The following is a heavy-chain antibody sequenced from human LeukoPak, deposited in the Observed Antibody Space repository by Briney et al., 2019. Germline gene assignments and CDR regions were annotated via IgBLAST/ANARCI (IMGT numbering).Heavy chain of an antibody. CDR2: INPSGGST. J-gene: IGHJ4*02. V-gene: IGHV1-46*01. D-gene: IGHD1-26*01. Sequence: GASVKVSCKASGYTFTRYYMHWVRQAPGQGLEWMGIINPSGGSTSYAQKFQGRVTMTRDTSTSTVYMALSSLRSEDTGVYCCARNALSYIVGAAYDFGFWCQGTVVIVSS. CDR1: GYTFTRYY. CDR3: ARNALSYIVGAAYDFGF.